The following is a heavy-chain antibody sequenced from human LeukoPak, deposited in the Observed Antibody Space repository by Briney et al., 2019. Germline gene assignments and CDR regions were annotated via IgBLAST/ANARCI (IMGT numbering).Heavy chain of an antibody. V-gene: IGHV3-48*01. D-gene: IGHD1-26*01. CDR3: ARETWELLEQVY. CDR2: ISSSSSTI. Sequence: PGGSLRLSCAASGFTVSSNYMSWVRQAPGKGLEWVSYISSSSSTIYYADSVKGRFTISRDNAKNSLYLQMNSLRAEDTAVYYCARETWELLEQVYWGQGTLVTVSS. CDR1: GFTVSSNY. J-gene: IGHJ4*02.